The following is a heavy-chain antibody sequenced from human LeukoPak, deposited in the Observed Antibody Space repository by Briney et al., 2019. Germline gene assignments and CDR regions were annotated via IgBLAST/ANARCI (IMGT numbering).Heavy chain of an antibody. V-gene: IGHV1-69*04. J-gene: IGHJ6*02. CDR1: GGTFNNYV. CDR3: ARDLGEAAGTSSDGMDV. CDR2: IVPVLEIA. D-gene: IGHD6-13*01. Sequence: SVKVSCKASGGTFNNYVISWVRQAPGQGLEWMGRIVPVLEIANYAQNFQDRVTITADKSTTTAYMEVRSLRPEDTAVYYCARDLGEAAGTSSDGMDVWGQGTTVTVSS.